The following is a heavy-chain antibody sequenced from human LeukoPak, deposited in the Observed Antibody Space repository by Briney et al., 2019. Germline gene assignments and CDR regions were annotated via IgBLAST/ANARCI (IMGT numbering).Heavy chain of an antibody. Sequence: VASVKVSCKASGYTFTSYAMHWVRQAPGQRLEWMGWVNAGNGNTKYSQKFQGRVTITRDTSASTAYMVLSSLRSEDTAVYYCARDQGYSGYDFYFDYWGQGTLVTVSS. J-gene: IGHJ4*02. V-gene: IGHV1-3*01. D-gene: IGHD5-12*01. CDR1: GYTFTSYA. CDR3: ARDQGYSGYDFYFDY. CDR2: VNAGNGNT.